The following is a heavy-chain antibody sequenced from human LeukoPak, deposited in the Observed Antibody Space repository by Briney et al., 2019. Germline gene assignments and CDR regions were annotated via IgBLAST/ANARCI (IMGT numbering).Heavy chain of an antibody. CDR2: ISGSGGST. CDR3: AKDLWFGELPKRRDAFDI. Sequence: GGSLRLSCAASGFTFSSYAMSWVRQAPGQGLGWVSAISGSGGSTYYADSVKGRFTISRDNSKNTLYLQMNSLRAEDTAVYYCAKDLWFGELPKRRDAFDIWGQGKMVTVSS. V-gene: IGHV3-23*01. CDR1: GFTFSSYA. D-gene: IGHD3-10*01. J-gene: IGHJ3*02.